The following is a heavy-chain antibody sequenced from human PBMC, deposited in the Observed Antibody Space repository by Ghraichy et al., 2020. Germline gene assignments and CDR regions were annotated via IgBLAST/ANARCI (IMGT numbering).Heavy chain of an antibody. J-gene: IGHJ6*03. D-gene: IGHD2-21*02. V-gene: IGHV3-30-3*01. CDR3: ARDRDPYYYYYYMDV. CDR1: GFTFSSYA. CDR2: ISYDGSTK. Sequence: GGSLRLSCAASGFTFSSYAMHWVRQAPGKGLEWVAVISYDGSTKYYADSVKGRFTISRDNSKNTLYLQMNSLRAEDTAVYYCARDRDPYYYYYYMDVWGKGTTVTVSS.